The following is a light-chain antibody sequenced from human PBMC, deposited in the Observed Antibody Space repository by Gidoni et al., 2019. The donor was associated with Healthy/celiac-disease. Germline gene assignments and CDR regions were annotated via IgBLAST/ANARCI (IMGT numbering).Light chain of an antibody. Sequence: DIVLTQSPLSLPVTPGEPASISCRSSHSRLHSNGYNYLDWYLQKPGPSPQLLIYLGYILASRVPDRFNGSGSGTDFTLKISRVEAEVVGVYYCMQALQTPFTFGPGTKVDIK. J-gene: IGKJ3*01. CDR2: LGY. V-gene: IGKV2-28*01. CDR1: HSRLHSNGYNY. CDR3: MQALQTPFT.